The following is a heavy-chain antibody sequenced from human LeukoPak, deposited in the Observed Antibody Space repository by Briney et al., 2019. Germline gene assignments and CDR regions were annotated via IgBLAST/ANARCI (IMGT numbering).Heavy chain of an antibody. V-gene: IGHV1-69*13. J-gene: IGHJ3*02. CDR2: IIPIFGTA. CDR3: ATCIVVVPAAPDAFDI. D-gene: IGHD2-2*01. CDR1: GYTFSSYG. Sequence: GASVKVSCKASGYTFSSYGISWVRQAPGQGLEWMGGIIPIFGTANYAQKFQGRVTITADESTSTAYMELSSLRSEDTAVYYCATCIVVVPAAPDAFDIWGQGTMVAVSS.